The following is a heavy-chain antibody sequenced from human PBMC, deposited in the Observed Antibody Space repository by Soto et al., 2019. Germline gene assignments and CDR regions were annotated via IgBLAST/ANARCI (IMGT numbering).Heavy chain of an antibody. Sequence: EVQLLESGGGLVQPGGSLRLSCAVSGFRYSTYGVTWVRQAPGKGLEWVSGVSGGSGTTLYKDSVRGRFTVTGDNSKNTVYLEMNSLRLEDTAVYYCTRWNGYADYWGQGTLVTVSS. CDR3: TRWNGYADY. J-gene: IGHJ4*02. CDR1: GFRYSTYG. CDR2: VSGGSGTT. D-gene: IGHD1-1*01. V-gene: IGHV3-23*01.